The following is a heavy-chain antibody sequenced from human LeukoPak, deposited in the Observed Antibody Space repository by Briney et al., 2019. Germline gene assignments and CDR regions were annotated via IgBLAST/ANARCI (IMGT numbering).Heavy chain of an antibody. Sequence: SETLSLTCTVSGGSISSGDYYWSWIRQPPGKGLEWIGYIYYSGSTYYNPSLKSRVTMSVDTSKNQFSLKLSSVTAADTAVYYCARVLYYYDSSVVDYWGQGTLVTVSS. V-gene: IGHV4-30-4*01. CDR2: IYYSGST. CDR3: ARVLYYYDSSVVDY. J-gene: IGHJ4*02. D-gene: IGHD3-22*01. CDR1: GGSISSGDYY.